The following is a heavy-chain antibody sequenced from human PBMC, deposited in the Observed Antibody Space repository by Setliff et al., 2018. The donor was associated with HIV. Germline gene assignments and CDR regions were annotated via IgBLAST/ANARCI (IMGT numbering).Heavy chain of an antibody. Sequence: PGGSLRLSCAASRFTFSDYYMAWIRQAPGKGLEWISYISSSGNTMYYADSVKGRFTISRDNAKNSLYLQVNSLRAEDTAVYYCARFRRSGYNYVEGTALAYWGQGTLVTVSS. D-gene: IGHD3-22*01. CDR1: RFTFSDYY. CDR3: ARFRRSGYNYVEGTALAY. J-gene: IGHJ4*02. CDR2: ISSSGNTM. V-gene: IGHV3-11*01.